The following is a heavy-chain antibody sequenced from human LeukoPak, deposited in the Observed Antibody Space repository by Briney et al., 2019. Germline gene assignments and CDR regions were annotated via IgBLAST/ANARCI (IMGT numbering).Heavy chain of an antibody. CDR1: GYTFTSYD. D-gene: IGHD1-1*01. CDR2: MNPNSGNT. Sequence: ASVKVSCKASGYTFTSYDINWVRRATGQGLEWMGWMNPNSGNTGYAQKFQGRVTITRNTSISTAYMELSSLRSEDTAVYYCARSSSRRGENWFDPWGQGTLVTVSS. V-gene: IGHV1-8*03. J-gene: IGHJ5*02. CDR3: ARSSSRRGENWFDP.